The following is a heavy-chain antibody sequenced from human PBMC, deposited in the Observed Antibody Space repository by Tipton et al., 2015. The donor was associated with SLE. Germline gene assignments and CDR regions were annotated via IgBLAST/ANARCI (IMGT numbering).Heavy chain of an antibody. D-gene: IGHD1-26*01. CDR3: ASYSGSYYDAFDI. V-gene: IGHV4-34*12. CDR2: IIHSGVT. CDR1: GESFNGYF. Sequence: GLVKPSQTLSLTCAVSGESFNGYFWTWIRQPPGKGLEWIAEIIHSGVTNYNPSLRSRVTISVDMSKNQVSLKLSSVTAADTAVYYCASYSGSYYDAFDIWGQGTMVTVSS. J-gene: IGHJ3*02.